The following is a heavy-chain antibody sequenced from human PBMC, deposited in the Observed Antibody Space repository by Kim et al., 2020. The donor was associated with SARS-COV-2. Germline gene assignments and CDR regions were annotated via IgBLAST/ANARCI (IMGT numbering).Heavy chain of an antibody. CDR2: ISTKTGNP. D-gene: IGHD3-22*01. J-gene: IGHJ4*02. V-gene: IGHV7-4-1*02. Sequence: ASVKVSCKASGYTFTTYPLHWLRQAPGQGPEWMGWISTKTGNPTYVQGFTGRFVFSFDTSVSTAYLQISSLTAEDTAVYYCARGDTSGYLFAYWGQGSLV. CDR3: ARGDTSGYLFAY. CDR1: GYTFTTYP.